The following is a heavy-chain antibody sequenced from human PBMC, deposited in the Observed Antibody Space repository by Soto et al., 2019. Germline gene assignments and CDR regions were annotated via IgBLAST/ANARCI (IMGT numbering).Heavy chain of an antibody. J-gene: IGHJ6*03. CDR1: GGSISSYY. V-gene: IGHV4-59*01. CDR3: ASRNYYYYYMDV. CDR2: IYYSGST. Sequence: SETLSLTCTVSGGSISSYYWSWIRQPPGKGLEWIGYIYYSGSTNYNPSLKSRVTISVDTSKNQFSLKLSSVTAADTAVFYCASRNYYYYYMDVWGKGTTVTVSS.